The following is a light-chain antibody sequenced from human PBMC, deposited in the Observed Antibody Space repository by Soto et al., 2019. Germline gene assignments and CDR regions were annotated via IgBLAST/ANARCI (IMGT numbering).Light chain of an antibody. CDR2: DAS. Sequence: EIVLTQSPATLSLSPGERGTLSCRASQNIDISLAWYQQKPGQAPRLLIYDASNTATGFPVRFSGSGSGTDFTLTISSPEPEDSAVYYCQQRFSWPRAFGQGTKVAIK. CDR3: QQRFSWPRA. V-gene: IGKV3-11*01. CDR1: QNIDIS. J-gene: IGKJ1*01.